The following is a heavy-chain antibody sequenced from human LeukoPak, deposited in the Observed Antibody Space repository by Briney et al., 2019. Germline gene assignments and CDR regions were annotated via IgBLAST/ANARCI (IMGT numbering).Heavy chain of an antibody. CDR1: GDPVSNGNYY. CDR3: ARSQNYYGSGDY. Sequence: PSETLSLTCTVPGDPVSNGNYYWSWLRQPPGKALEWIGYIYYTGKTYYNPSLEGRVTILVDTSRNHFSVKLSSVTAADTAVYYCARSQNYYGSGDYWSQGTLVTVSS. D-gene: IGHD3-10*01. V-gene: IGHV4-61*03. CDR2: IYYTGKT. J-gene: IGHJ4*02.